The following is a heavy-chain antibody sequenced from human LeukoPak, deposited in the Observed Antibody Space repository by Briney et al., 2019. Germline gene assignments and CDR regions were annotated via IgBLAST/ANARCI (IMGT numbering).Heavy chain of an antibody. Sequence: GGSLRLSCAASGFTFSTYVMNWVRQAPGKGLEWVSSIHSRSDYIYCADSVKGRFTIFRDNAKNSLYLQMNSLRVEDTAVYYCARDSYGDYNWFDPWGQGTLVTVSS. CDR2: IHSRSDYI. V-gene: IGHV3-21*01. D-gene: IGHD4-17*01. CDR3: ARDSYGDYNWFDP. CDR1: GFTFSTYV. J-gene: IGHJ5*02.